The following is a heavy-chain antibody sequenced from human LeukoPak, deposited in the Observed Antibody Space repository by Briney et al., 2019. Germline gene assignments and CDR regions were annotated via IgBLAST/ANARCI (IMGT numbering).Heavy chain of an antibody. CDR1: GFTFSSYA. Sequence: GGSLRLSCAASGFTFSSYAMSWVRQAPGKGLEWVSVISGSGGSTYYADSVKGRFTISRDNSKNTLYLQMNSLRAEDTAVYYCAKDQGYYYDSSGYYPLAFDIWGQGTMVTVSS. D-gene: IGHD3-22*01. V-gene: IGHV3-23*01. CDR3: AKDQGYYYDSSGYYPLAFDI. J-gene: IGHJ3*02. CDR2: ISGSGGST.